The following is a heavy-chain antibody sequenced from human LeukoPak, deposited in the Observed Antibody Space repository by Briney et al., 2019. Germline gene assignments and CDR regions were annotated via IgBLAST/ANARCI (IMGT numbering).Heavy chain of an antibody. CDR1: GFTFSSYA. J-gene: IGHJ4*02. Sequence: GGSLRLSCAASGFTFSSYAMSWVRQAPGKGLEXVSXISGSGGSTYYADSVKGRFTISRDNSKNTLYLQMNSLRAEDTAVYYCAKELSSSGWYGVMIYWGQGTLVTVSS. V-gene: IGHV3-23*01. CDR2: ISGSGGST. CDR3: AKELSSSGWYGVMIY. D-gene: IGHD6-19*01.